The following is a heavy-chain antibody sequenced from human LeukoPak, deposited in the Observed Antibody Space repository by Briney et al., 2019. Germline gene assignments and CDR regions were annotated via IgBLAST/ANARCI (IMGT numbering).Heavy chain of an antibody. CDR3: AREAVAGFNWFDP. CDR1: GSTFSDHY. D-gene: IGHD6-19*01. J-gene: IGHJ5*02. Sequence: GGSLRLSCAASGSTFSDHYMDWVRQAPGKGLEWVGRTRNKANSYTTEYAASVKGRFTISRDDSKNSLYLQMNSLKTEDTAVYYCAREAVAGFNWFDPWGQGTLVTVSS. V-gene: IGHV3-72*01. CDR2: TRNKANSYTT.